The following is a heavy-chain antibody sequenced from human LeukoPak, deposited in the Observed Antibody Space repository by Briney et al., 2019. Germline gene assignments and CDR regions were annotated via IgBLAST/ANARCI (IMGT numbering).Heavy chain of an antibody. Sequence: PGGSLRLSXAASGFTVSSNYMSWVLQAPGKGLEWVSVIYSGGSIYYADSVKGRFTISRDNSKNTLYLQMNSLRAEDTAVYYCARVSYDSSGYYFDYWGQGTLVTVSS. CDR1: GFTVSSNY. D-gene: IGHD3-22*01. CDR3: ARVSYDSSGYYFDY. V-gene: IGHV3-53*01. CDR2: IYSGGSI. J-gene: IGHJ4*02.